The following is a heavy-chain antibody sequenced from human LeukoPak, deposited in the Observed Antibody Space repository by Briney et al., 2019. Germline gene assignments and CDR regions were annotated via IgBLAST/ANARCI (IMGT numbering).Heavy chain of an antibody. CDR1: GFTVSNCW. CDR2: TKPDGSEK. V-gene: IGHV3-7*03. CDR3: AKDASYYDSSGLIDY. J-gene: IGHJ4*02. D-gene: IGHD3-22*01. Sequence: GVSLRLSCAASGFTVSNCWMSWVRQARGKGLEWVANTKPDGSEKNYADSVKGRFTISRDNAKNSLYLQMNSLRAEDTALYYCAKDASYYDSSGLIDYWGQGTLVTVSS.